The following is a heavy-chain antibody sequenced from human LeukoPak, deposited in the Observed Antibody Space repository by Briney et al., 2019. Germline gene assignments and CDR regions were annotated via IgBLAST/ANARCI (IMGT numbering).Heavy chain of an antibody. CDR2: IYSGGST. CDR3: ARLIWFGELSHFDY. Sequence: PGGSLRLSCAASGFTVSSNYMSWVRQAPGKGLEWVSVIYSGGSTYYADSVKGRFTISRDNSKNTLYLQMNSLRAEDTAVYYCARLIWFGELSHFDYWGQGTLVTVSS. V-gene: IGHV3-53*01. D-gene: IGHD3-10*01. CDR1: GFTVSSNY. J-gene: IGHJ4*02.